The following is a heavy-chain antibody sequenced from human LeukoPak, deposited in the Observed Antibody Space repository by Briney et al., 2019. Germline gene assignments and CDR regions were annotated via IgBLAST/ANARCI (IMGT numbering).Heavy chain of an antibody. Sequence: ASVKVSCKASGYTFTNYDINWVRQATGQGLEWMGWMNPNSGNTGYAQKFQGRVTMTRNTSISTAYMELSSLRSEDAAVYYCARVLSTVTDDAFDIWGQGTMVTVSS. CDR3: ARVLSTVTDDAFDI. V-gene: IGHV1-8*01. D-gene: IGHD4-17*01. CDR1: GYTFTNYD. J-gene: IGHJ3*02. CDR2: MNPNSGNT.